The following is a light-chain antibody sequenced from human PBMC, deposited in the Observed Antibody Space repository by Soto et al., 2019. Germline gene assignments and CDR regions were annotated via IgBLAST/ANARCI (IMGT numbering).Light chain of an antibody. CDR3: LRSYSGARDVV. CDR2: DTS. Sequence: QAVVTQEPSLTVSPGGTVTLTCGSSTGAVTSGHYPYWFQQKPGQAPRTLIYDTSNKHSWTPARFSGYLLGGKAALTLSGAQTEDEAEYYCLRSYSGARDVVCGGGTKVTVL. CDR1: TGAVTSGHY. V-gene: IGLV7-46*01. J-gene: IGLJ2*01.